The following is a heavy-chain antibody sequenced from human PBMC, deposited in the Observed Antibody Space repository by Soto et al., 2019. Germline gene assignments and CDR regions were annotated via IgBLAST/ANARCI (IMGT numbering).Heavy chain of an antibody. CDR2: IYYSGST. CDR1: GGSISSGGYY. V-gene: IGHV4-31*03. J-gene: IGHJ6*02. CDR3: ARGKGGKSPGCLDYYYYGMDV. D-gene: IGHD2-15*01. Sequence: QVQLQESGPGLVKPSQTLSLTCTVSGGSISSGGYYWSWIRQHPGKGLEWIGYIYYSGSTYYNPSLKSRVTISVETSKNQYSLKLSSVTAADTAVYYCARGKGGKSPGCLDYYYYGMDVWGQGTTVPVSS.